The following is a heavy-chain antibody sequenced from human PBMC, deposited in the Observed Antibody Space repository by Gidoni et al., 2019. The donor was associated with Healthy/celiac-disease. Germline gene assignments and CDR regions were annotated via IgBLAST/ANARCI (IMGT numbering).Heavy chain of an antibody. J-gene: IGHJ6*02. CDR3: AKGYYYYGMDV. Sequence: GYADSVKGRFTISRDNAKNSLYLQMNSLRAEDTALYYCAKGYYYYGMDVWGQGTTVTVSS. V-gene: IGHV3-9*01.